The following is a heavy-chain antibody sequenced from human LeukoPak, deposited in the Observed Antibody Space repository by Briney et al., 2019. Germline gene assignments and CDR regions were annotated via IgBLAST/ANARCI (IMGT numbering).Heavy chain of an antibody. D-gene: IGHD2/OR15-2a*01. V-gene: IGHV1-2*02. CDR2: MNPNSGVT. Sequence: GASVKVSCKASGYSFSDYYIHWARQAPGQGLEWMGWMNPNSGVTNYAQKFQGRLALTRDTSISTAYMELSGLRYDDSAMYYCARDLSHGLDYYYYMDVWGKGTTVTVSS. J-gene: IGHJ6*03. CDR1: GYSFSDYY. CDR3: ARDLSHGLDYYYYMDV.